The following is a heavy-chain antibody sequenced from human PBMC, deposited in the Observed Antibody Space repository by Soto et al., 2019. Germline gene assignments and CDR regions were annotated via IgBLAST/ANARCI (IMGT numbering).Heavy chain of an antibody. Sequence: VQLLESGGGLVQPGGSLRLSCATSGFTFSSYAMNWVRQTPGKGLEWVSTISGSGGSTYYADSVKGRFTISRDNSRNTLYLQMNSLRAEDTAVYYCAKAGKGADYYDSSGYYYTYWGQGTLVTVSS. CDR2: ISGSGGST. V-gene: IGHV3-23*01. CDR3: AKAGKGADYYDSSGYYYTY. D-gene: IGHD3-22*01. J-gene: IGHJ4*02. CDR1: GFTFSSYA.